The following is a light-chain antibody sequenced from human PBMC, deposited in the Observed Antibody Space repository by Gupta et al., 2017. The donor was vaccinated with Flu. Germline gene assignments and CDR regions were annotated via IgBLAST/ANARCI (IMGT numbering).Light chain of an antibody. J-gene: IGKJ1*01. CDR3: QQYHSIPWT. Sequence: DIVMTQSPDSLAVSLGEGATINCKSSQSVLYSPNKRNYLAWYQHKAGQPPKLLIYWASSRESGVPDRFSGSGSGTDFSLTISSLQAEDVAVYYCQQYHSIPWTFGQGTRVEIK. V-gene: IGKV4-1*01. CDR2: WAS. CDR1: QSVLYSPNKRNY.